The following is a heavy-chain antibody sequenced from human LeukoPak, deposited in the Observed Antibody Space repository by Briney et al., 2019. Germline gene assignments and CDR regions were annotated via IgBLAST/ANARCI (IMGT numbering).Heavy chain of an antibody. J-gene: IGHJ4*02. D-gene: IGHD3-22*01. Sequence: PSETLSLTCTVSGGSISSYYWSWIRQPPGKGLEWIGEINHSGSTNYNPSLKSRVTMSVDTSKNQFSLKLSSVTAADTAVYYCARGRRGYYYDSSGQAPASPFDYWGQGTLVTVSS. V-gene: IGHV4-34*01. CDR1: GGSISSYY. CDR3: ARGRRGYYYDSSGQAPASPFDY. CDR2: INHSGST.